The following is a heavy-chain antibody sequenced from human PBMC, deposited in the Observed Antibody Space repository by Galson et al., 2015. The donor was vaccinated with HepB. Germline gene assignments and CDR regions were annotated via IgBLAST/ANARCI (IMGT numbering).Heavy chain of an antibody. CDR3: ARTRGAAAGIFHN. D-gene: IGHD6-13*01. CDR2: INSDGSYI. V-gene: IGHV3-74*01. Sequence: SLRLSCAASGFTFSSYWMHWVRQVPGKGLVWVSRINSDGSYITYADSVKGRFTISRDNAKNTLYLQMNSPRAEDTALYYCARTRGAAAGIFHNWGQGSLVTVSS. J-gene: IGHJ4*02. CDR1: GFTFSSYW.